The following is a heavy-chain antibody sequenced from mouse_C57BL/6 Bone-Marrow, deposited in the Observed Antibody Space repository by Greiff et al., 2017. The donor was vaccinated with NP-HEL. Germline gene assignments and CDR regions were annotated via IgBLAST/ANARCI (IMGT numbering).Heavy chain of an antibody. CDR1: GFTFSDYG. D-gene: IGHD1-1*01. CDR2: ISSGSSTI. Sequence: DVMLVESGGGLVKPGGSLKLSCAASGFTFSDYGMHWVRQAPEKGLEWVAYISSGSSTIYYADTVKGRFTISRDNAKNTLFLQMTSLRSEDTAMYYCARIYYYGSSHMDYWGQGTSVTVSS. CDR3: ARIYYYGSSHMDY. J-gene: IGHJ4*01. V-gene: IGHV5-17*01.